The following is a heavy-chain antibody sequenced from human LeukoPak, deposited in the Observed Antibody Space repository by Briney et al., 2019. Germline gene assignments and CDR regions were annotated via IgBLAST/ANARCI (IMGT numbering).Heavy chain of an antibody. CDR3: AKGSGGYYYGMDV. CDR2: ISSSSTTI. D-gene: IGHD2-8*02. Sequence: GGSLRLSRAVSGFTFRSYSMNWVRQAPGKGLEWVSYISSSSTTIYYADSVKGRFTISRDNSKNTLFLQMNSLTAEDTAVYYCAKGSGGYYYGMDVWGQGTTVTVSS. V-gene: IGHV3-48*01. CDR1: GFTFRSYS. J-gene: IGHJ6*02.